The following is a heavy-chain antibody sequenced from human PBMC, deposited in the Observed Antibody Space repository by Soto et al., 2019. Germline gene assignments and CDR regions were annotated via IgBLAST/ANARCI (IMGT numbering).Heavy chain of an antibody. J-gene: IGHJ5*02. V-gene: IGHV1-2*02. CDR1: GYSFTDYY. CDR3: ARVGPTGWFDP. CDR2: INTKTGGT. Sequence: QVHLVQSGAEVKKPGASVKVSCKASGYSFTDYYMHWVRQAPGQGLEWMGWINTKTGGTNYAQRVPGRVTMTGDTSINTAYMELSRLRSDDTAVYYCARVGPTGWFDPWGQGTVVTVSS.